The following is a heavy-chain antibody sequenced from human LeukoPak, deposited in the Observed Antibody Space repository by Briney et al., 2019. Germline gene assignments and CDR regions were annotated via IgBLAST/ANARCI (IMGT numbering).Heavy chain of an antibody. CDR2: ISAHNGNT. V-gene: IGHV1-18*01. D-gene: IGHD3-10*01. CDR3: AGMSKVSD. CDR1: GYTFTICG. J-gene: IGHJ4*02. Sequence: ASVTVSCTASGYTFTICGIRWVRQAPGQGVEWMGWISAHNGNTNYAQKLKGRVTRNSAPSTSSAYMRRRSRRSDDTAVYYWAGMSKVSDWGEGTLVTASS.